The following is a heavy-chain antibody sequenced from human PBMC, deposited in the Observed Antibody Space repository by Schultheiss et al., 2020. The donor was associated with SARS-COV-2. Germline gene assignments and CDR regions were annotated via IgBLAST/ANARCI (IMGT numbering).Heavy chain of an antibody. D-gene: IGHD3-10*01. CDR2: INPNSGGT. Sequence: ASVKVSCKASGGTFSSYAISWVRQAPGQGLEWMGWINPNSGGTNYAQKFQGRVTMTRDTSISTAYMELSRLRSDDTAVYYCARELMVRGVIRGDYYYGMDVWGQGTTVTVSS. V-gene: IGHV1-2*02. CDR3: ARELMVRGVIRGDYYYGMDV. J-gene: IGHJ6*02. CDR1: GGTFSSYA.